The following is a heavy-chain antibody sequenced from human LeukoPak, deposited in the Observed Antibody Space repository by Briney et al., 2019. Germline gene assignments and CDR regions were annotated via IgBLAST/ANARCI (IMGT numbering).Heavy chain of an antibody. CDR2: IIPILGIA. J-gene: IGHJ4*02. Sequence: ASVKVSCKASGGTFSSYAISWVRQAPGQGLEWMGRIIPILGIANYAQKFQGRVTITADKSTSTAYMELSSLRSEDTAVYYCALYFMSDPAYGYGYWGQGTLVTVSS. CDR1: GGTFSSYA. V-gene: IGHV1-69*04. D-gene: IGHD5-18*01. CDR3: ALYFMSDPAYGYGY.